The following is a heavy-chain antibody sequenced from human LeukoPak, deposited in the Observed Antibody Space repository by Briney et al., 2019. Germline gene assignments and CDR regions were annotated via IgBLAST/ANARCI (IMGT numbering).Heavy chain of an antibody. V-gene: IGHV4-4*07. D-gene: IGHD3-10*01. CDR1: GGSISSYY. J-gene: IGHJ5*02. Sequence: SETLSLTCTVSGGSISSYYWSWIRQPAGKGLEWIGRIYASGSPNYNPSLKSRVTMSVDTSKNQFSLKLSSATAADTAVYYCARDGTYYYGSGNNWFDPWGQGTLVTVSS. CDR3: ARDGTYYYGSGNNWFDP. CDR2: IYASGSP.